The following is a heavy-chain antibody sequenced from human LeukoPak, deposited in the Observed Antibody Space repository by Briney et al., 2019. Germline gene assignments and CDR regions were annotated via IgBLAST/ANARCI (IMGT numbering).Heavy chain of an antibody. D-gene: IGHD3-10*01. CDR1: GYTFTSYC. V-gene: IGHV1-18*01. CDR2: ISAYNGDT. J-gene: IGHJ3*02. CDR3: ARHYDAGKDDAFHI. Sequence: ASVKVSCKASGYTFTSYCISWVRQAPGQGLEWMGWISAYNGDTNYAQKVQGRVTMTTETSTNTAYMELRSLRSDDTAGYYCARHYDAGKDDAFHIWGQGTMVTVSS.